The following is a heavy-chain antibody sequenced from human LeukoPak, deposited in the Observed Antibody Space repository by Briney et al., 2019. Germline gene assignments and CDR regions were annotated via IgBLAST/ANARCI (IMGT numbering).Heavy chain of an antibody. CDR2: INPNSGGT. V-gene: IGHV1-2*02. D-gene: IGHD6-19*01. Sequence: ASVKVSCKASGYTFTGYYMHWVRQAPGQGLEWMGWINPNSGGTNYAQKFQGRVTMTRNTSISTAYMELSSLRSEDTAVYYCARGGSGWYDWFDPWGQGTLVTVSS. CDR1: GYTFTGYY. J-gene: IGHJ5*02. CDR3: ARGGSGWYDWFDP.